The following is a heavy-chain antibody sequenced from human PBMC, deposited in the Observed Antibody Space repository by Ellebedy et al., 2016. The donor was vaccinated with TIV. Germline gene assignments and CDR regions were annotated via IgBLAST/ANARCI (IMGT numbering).Heavy chain of an antibody. Sequence: SETLSLXXTVSGASISNNDFYWGWVRQPPGKALEWIAIIYHTGDTSYNPSLKSRVSMSVDTSRNQFSVRLRSVTATDTAVYYCARIGGQMRGTSWFSPWGQGIRVTVSS. J-gene: IGHJ5*02. CDR1: GASISNNDFY. CDR3: ARIGGQMRGTSWFSP. D-gene: IGHD3-16*01. V-gene: IGHV4-39*01. CDR2: IYHTGDT.